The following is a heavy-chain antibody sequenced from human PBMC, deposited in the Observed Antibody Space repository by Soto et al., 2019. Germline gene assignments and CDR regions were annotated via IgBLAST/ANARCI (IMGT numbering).Heavy chain of an antibody. J-gene: IGHJ4*02. CDR2: ISSTTNYI. Sequence: GGSLRLSCAASGITFNSYSMNWVRQAPGKGLECVSSISSTTNYIYYADSVKGRFTVSRDNAKNSVYLEMNSLSAEDTALYYCARESEDLTSNFDYWGQGTLVTVSS. CDR3: ARESEDLTSNFDY. V-gene: IGHV3-21*01. CDR1: GITFNSYS.